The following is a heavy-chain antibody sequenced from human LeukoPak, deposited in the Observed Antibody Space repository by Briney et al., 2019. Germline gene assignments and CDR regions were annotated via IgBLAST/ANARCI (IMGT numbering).Heavy chain of an antibody. CDR3: ARDSPTTAVAPDY. J-gene: IGHJ4*02. CDR2: IWYDGSNN. V-gene: IGHV3-33*01. D-gene: IGHD4-23*01. CDR1: GIPFSSFG. Sequence: GGSLRLSCAAPGIPFSSFGMHWLRQAPGKGLEWVAFIWYDGSNNYYADSVKGRFTISRDNSKNTLYLQMNSLTAEDTAVYYCARDSPTTAVAPDYWGQGTLVTVSS.